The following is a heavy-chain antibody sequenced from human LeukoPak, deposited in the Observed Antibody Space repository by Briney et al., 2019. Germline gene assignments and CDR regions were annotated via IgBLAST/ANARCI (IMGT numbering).Heavy chain of an antibody. J-gene: IGHJ3*02. CDR3: AREAGYDFHDAFDI. CDR2: ISSSNSYI. V-gene: IGHV3-21*01. CDR1: GFTFSSYS. Sequence: GGSLRLSCAASGFTFSSYSMNWVRQAPGKGLEWVSSISSSNSYIYYADSVKGRFTISRDNAKNSLYLQMNRLRAEDTAVYYCAREAGYDFHDAFDIWGQGTMVTVSS. D-gene: IGHD5-12*01.